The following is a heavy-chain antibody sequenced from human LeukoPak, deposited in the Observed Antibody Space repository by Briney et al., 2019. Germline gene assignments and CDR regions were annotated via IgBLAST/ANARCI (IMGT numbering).Heavy chain of an antibody. J-gene: IGHJ6*03. Sequence: SETLSLTCTVSGGSISSYYWSWIRQPAGKGLEWIGRIDTSGNTNYKPPLKSRVTISVDKSKNQFSLKLSSVTAADTAVYYCARGYARFYYYYMDVWGKGTTVTVSS. V-gene: IGHV4-4*07. CDR1: GGSISSYY. CDR2: IDTSGNT. D-gene: IGHD1-1*01. CDR3: ARGYARFYYYYMDV.